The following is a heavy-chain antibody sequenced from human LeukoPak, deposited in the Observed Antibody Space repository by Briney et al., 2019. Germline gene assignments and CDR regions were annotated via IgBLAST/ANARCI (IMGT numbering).Heavy chain of an antibody. CDR3: ATDLWGDSSGGATVLYP. Sequence: ASVKVSCKVSGYTLTELSMHWVRQAPGKGLEWMGGFDPEDGETIYAQKFQGRVTMTEDTSTDTAYMELSSLRSEDTAVYYCATDLWGDSSGGATVLYPWGQGTLVTVSS. J-gene: IGHJ5*02. CDR2: FDPEDGET. V-gene: IGHV1-24*01. D-gene: IGHD3-22*01. CDR1: GYTLTELS.